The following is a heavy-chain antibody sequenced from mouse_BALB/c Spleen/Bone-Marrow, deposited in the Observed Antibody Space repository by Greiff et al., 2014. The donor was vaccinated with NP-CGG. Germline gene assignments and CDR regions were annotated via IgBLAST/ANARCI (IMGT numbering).Heavy chain of an antibody. CDR1: GYAFTDYL. D-gene: IGHD4-1*01. Sequence: QVQLQQSGAELVRPGTSVKVSCKASGYAFTDYLIEWVKQRPGQGLEWTGVINPGSGGTHYNEKFKGKATLTADKSSSTAYMQLSSLTSDDSAVYFCARWLGPGWYFDVWGAGTTVTVSS. J-gene: IGHJ1*01. CDR2: INPGSGGT. CDR3: ARWLGPGWYFDV. V-gene: IGHV1-54*01.